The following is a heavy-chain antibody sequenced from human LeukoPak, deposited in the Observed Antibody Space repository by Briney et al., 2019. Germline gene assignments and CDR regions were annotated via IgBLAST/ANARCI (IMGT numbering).Heavy chain of an antibody. J-gene: IGHJ4*02. Sequence: GGSLRLSCAVSGFTFNEYVMSWVRQAPGSGLEWVSTLSGSGGNTYYADSVKGRVTISRDNSKNTLYLQMNSLRAEDTAVYHCAKGSYYYDSADYFDYWAREPWSPSPQ. CDR2: LSGSGGNT. V-gene: IGHV3-23*01. CDR1: GFTFNEYV. D-gene: IGHD3-22*01. CDR3: AKGSYYYDSADYFDY.